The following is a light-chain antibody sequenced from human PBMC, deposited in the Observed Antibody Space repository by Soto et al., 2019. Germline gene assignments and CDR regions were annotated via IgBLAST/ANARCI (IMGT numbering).Light chain of an antibody. J-gene: IGKJ2*01. V-gene: IGKV3-11*01. CDR2: GAS. CDR3: QQRSTWPAYT. Sequence: EVVLTQSPATLSLSPGERATLSCRASENVRTFVDWYQQKPGQAPRLLIHGASNRATGIPARFSGSGSGTDFTLTISNLEPEDFAIYYCQQRSTWPAYTFGQGTKLEIK. CDR1: ENVRTF.